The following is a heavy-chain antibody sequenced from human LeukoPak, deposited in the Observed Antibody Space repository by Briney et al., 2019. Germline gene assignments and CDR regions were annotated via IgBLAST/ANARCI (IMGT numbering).Heavy chain of an antibody. D-gene: IGHD3-22*01. CDR3: ARDREYYYDSSGPLDV. CDR1: GYTFTNYG. J-gene: IGHJ6*04. Sequence: ASVKVSCKGSGYTFTNYGITWVRQAPGQGLEWMGWINPNSGGTNYAQKFQGRVTMTRDTSISTAYMELSRLRSDDPAVYYCARDREYYYDSSGPLDVWGKGTTVTVSS. CDR2: INPNSGGT. V-gene: IGHV1-2*02.